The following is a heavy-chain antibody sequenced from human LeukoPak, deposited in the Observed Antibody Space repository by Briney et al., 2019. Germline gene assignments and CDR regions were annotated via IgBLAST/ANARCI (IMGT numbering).Heavy chain of an antibody. CDR3: ARGVTLDY. D-gene: IGHD2-21*02. Sequence: GRFIISRDNAKNSLYLQMNGLRAEDTAVYYCARGVTLDYWGQGTLVTVSS. J-gene: IGHJ4*02. V-gene: IGHV3-21*03.